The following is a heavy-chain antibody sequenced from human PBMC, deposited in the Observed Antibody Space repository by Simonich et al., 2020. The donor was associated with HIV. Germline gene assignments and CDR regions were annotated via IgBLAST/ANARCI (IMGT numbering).Heavy chain of an antibody. CDR2: INHSGRT. CDR1: GTSFSHYY. Sequence: QVQLQQWGAGLLKPSETLSLTCAVYGTSFSHYYWTWIRQPPGKGLEWIGEINHSGRTDYNPSLKSRVTISVDTSKNQFSLKLSSVTAADTAVYYCARRTGYDLDYWGQGTLVTVSS. J-gene: IGHJ4*02. CDR3: ARRTGYDLDY. D-gene: IGHD5-12*01. V-gene: IGHV4-34*01.